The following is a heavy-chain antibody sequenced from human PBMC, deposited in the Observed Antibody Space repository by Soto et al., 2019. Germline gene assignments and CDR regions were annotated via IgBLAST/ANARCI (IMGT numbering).Heavy chain of an antibody. D-gene: IGHD2-21*01. CDR1: GGTLSTYT. Sequence: QVQLVQSGAEVKKPGSSVRVSCKASGGTLSTYTVSWVRQAPGQGLVWMGRIVPVLGTTHYAQIFRGRVTFTADLPTRTAFMELRSLPPEDTAVYYCARGRASDGEHNWFDPWGQGALVTVSS. CDR3: ARGRASDGEHNWFDP. V-gene: IGHV1-69*08. CDR2: IVPVLGTT. J-gene: IGHJ5*02.